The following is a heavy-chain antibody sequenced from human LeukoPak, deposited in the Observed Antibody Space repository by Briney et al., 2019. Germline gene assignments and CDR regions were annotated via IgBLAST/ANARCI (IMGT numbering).Heavy chain of an antibody. CDR2: ISYIRST. CDR3: AGSYHYYMDV. CDR1: GGSLSNYY. J-gene: IGHJ6*03. V-gene: IGHV4-59*01. Sequence: PSETLSLTCTVSGGSLSNYYWSWCRQPPGKGLEWIGYISYIRSTKYNPSLKSRVTISQDTPKKQFSLKLSSVTAADTTVYYCAGSYHYYMDVWGKGTTVTVSS.